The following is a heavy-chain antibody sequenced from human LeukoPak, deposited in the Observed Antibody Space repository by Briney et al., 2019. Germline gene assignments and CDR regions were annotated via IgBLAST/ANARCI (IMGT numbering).Heavy chain of an antibody. D-gene: IGHD3-16*01. CDR3: ARDPGYESWSPFWGAMDV. Sequence: PGGSLRLSCAASGSTFSSTWMQWVSQAPGKGLVWVSCITRDGSSTTYADSVKGRFTTSRDNAKNTLYLQMDSLRDDDTAVYYCARDPGYESWSPFWGAMDVWGNGTRVIVSS. CDR1: GSTFSSTW. CDR2: ITRDGSST. J-gene: IGHJ6*04. V-gene: IGHV3-74*01.